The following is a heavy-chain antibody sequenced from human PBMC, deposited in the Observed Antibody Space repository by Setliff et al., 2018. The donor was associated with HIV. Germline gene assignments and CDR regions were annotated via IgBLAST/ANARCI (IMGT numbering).Heavy chain of an antibody. CDR3: ARGLLGAYFDY. J-gene: IGHJ4*02. D-gene: IGHD2-15*01. V-gene: IGHV4-59*01. CDR1: GGSISSDY. Sequence: SETLSLTCTVSGGSISSDYWSWIRQPPGKGLEWIGYIYYSGSTNYNPSLKSRVTISVATSKNQFSLKLSSVTAADTAVYYCARGLLGAYFDYWGQGTLVTVSS. CDR2: IYYSGST.